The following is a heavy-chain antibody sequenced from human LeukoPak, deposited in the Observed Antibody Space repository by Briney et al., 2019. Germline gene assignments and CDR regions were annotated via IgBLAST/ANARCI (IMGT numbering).Heavy chain of an antibody. Sequence: GGSLRLSCAASGFTFSSYEMNWVRQAPGKGLEWVSYISSSGSTIYYADSVKGRFTISRDNAKNSLYLQMNSLRAEDTAVYYCARDRDGYNPPYFDYWGQGTLVTVSS. CDR2: ISSSGSTI. J-gene: IGHJ4*02. D-gene: IGHD5-24*01. CDR1: GFTFSSYE. V-gene: IGHV3-48*03. CDR3: ARDRDGYNPPYFDY.